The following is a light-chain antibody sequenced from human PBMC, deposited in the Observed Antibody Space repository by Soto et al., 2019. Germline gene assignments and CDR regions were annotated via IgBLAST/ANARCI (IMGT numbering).Light chain of an antibody. CDR2: AAS. V-gene: IGKV1-39*01. CDR3: QQSYNTTWT. CDR1: QSISIW. Sequence: DVQMTQSPSSLSASVVDRVTITFRASQSISIWLAWYQQKPGKAPKLLIYAASSLQSGVPSRFSGSGSETDFTLTISSLQPEDFATYSCQQSYNTTWTFGQGTKVDI. J-gene: IGKJ1*01.